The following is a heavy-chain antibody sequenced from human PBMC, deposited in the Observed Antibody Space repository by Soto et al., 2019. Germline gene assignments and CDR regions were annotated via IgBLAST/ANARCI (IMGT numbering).Heavy chain of an antibody. CDR3: ARYSSAVAIVSFDI. CDR1: GASVGRSDYY. V-gene: IGHV4-39*01. D-gene: IGHD2-21*01. CDR2: FYSIASP. Sequence: QMPLQESGPGLVKPSETLSLRCTVSGASVGRSDYYWGWIRQSPAKGLEWIGSFYSIASPDYNPSLECRVRISGHTAENAVSLRLCSVTAADAAVYYCARYSSAVAIVSFDIWGQGTMVSVSP. J-gene: IGHJ3*02.